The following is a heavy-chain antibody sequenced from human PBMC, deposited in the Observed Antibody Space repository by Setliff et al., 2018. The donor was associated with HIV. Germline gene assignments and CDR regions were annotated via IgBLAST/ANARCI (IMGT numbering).Heavy chain of an antibody. V-gene: IGHV4-28*02. CDR2: IYYSGSI. D-gene: IGHD4-17*01. CDR1: GYSISSNDW. Sequence: TLSLTCVVSGYSISSNDWWGWIRQSPGKGLEWIGYIYYSGSIYYNPSLKSRVTMSVDTSKNQFSLKLSSVTAVDTAVYYCAKKGNGDYHFDYWGQGTQVTVSS. J-gene: IGHJ4*02. CDR3: AKKGNGDYHFDY.